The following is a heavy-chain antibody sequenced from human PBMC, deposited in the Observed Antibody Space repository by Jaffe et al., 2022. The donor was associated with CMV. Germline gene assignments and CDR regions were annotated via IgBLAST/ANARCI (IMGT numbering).Heavy chain of an antibody. J-gene: IGHJ4*02. Sequence: EVQLVESGGGLVKPGGSLRLSCAASGFTFSNAWMSWVRQAPGKGLEWVGRIKSKTDGGTTDYAAPVKGRFTISRDDSKNTLYLQMNSLKTEDTAVYYCTTDRPFRFGVTANPYYFDYWGQGTLVTVSS. CDR2: IKSKTDGGTT. D-gene: IGHD2-21*02. CDR1: GFTFSNAW. V-gene: IGHV3-15*01. CDR3: TTDRPFRFGVTANPYYFDY.